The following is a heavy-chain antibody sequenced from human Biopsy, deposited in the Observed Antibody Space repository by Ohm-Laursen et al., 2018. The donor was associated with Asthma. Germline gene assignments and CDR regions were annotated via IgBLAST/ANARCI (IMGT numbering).Heavy chain of an antibody. D-gene: IGHD3-3*01. V-gene: IGHV4-34*01. CDR1: GLSSSAYY. Sequence: GTRSLTCSMYGLSSSAYYWTWIRQTPGKGLEWIGESDHRGNTNTNATLKSRVTISKAKSANEFSLKMKSVTAADTAIYYCARGPEWSGLDIWGQGTTVTVSS. J-gene: IGHJ6*02. CDR3: ARGPEWSGLDI. CDR2: SDHRGNT.